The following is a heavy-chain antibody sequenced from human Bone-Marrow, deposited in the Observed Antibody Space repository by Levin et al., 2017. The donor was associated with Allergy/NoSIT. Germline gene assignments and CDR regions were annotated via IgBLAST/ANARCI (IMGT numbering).Heavy chain of an antibody. V-gene: IGHV4-61*01. CDR3: ARMGRVIFGVVTN. D-gene: IGHD3-3*01. Sequence: SETLSLTCTVSGGSVSSGSYYWSWIRQPPGKGLEWIGYIYYSGSTNYNPSLKSRVTISVDTSKNQFSLKLSSVTAADTAVYYCARMGRVIFGVVTNWGQGTLVTVSS. CDR1: GGSVSSGSYY. CDR2: IYYSGST. J-gene: IGHJ4*02.